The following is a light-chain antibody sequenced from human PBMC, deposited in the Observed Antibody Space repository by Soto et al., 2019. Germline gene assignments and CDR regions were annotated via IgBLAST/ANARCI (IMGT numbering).Light chain of an antibody. CDR2: LNSDGSH. CDR1: SGHSSYA. Sequence: QAVVTQSPSASASLGASVKLTCTRSSGHSSYAIAWHQQQPEKGPRYLMKLNSDGSHSKGDGIPDRFSGSSSGAERYLTISSLQSEDEADYYCQTWGIFYVFGTGTKLTVL. J-gene: IGLJ1*01. V-gene: IGLV4-69*01. CDR3: QTWGIFYV.